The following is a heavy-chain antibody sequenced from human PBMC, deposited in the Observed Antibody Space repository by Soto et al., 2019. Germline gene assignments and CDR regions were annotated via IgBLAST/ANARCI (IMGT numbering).Heavy chain of an antibody. CDR1: GDSISSPTW. D-gene: IGHD4-17*01. Sequence: QVQLQESGPGLVKPSETLSLTCDVSGDSISSPTWWTWVRQPPGKGLEWIGEVYHSGSTNYNSSLKGRGTISVDQSKNQFSLRLTSGTAADTAVYYCATRAPIDGDPYWGQGTLVTVSS. CDR2: VYHSGST. V-gene: IGHV4-4*02. J-gene: IGHJ4*02. CDR3: ATRAPIDGDPY.